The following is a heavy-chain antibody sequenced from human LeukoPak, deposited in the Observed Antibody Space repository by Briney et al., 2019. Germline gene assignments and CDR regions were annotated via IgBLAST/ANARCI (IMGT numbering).Heavy chain of an antibody. V-gene: IGHV4-59*01. Sequence: SETLSLTCTVSGGSISSYYWSWIRQPPGKGLEWIGYIYYSGSTNYNPSLKSRVTISVDTSKNQFSLKLSSVTAADTAVYYCARDSDYGSGSYEFDPWGQGTLVTISS. J-gene: IGHJ5*02. CDR1: GGSISSYY. CDR2: IYYSGST. CDR3: ARDSDYGSGSYEFDP. D-gene: IGHD3-10*01.